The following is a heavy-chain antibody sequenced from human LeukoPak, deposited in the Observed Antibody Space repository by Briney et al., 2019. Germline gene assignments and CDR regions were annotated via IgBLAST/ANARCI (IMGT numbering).Heavy chain of an antibody. CDR1: GYSFTSYW. V-gene: IGHV5-51*01. CDR3: ARLGVNHYDTLFLFDY. J-gene: IGHJ4*02. Sequence: GESLKISCKGSGYSFTSYWIGWVRQMLGKGLEWMGIIYPGDSDTRYSPSFQGQVTISADKSISTAYLQWSSLKASDTAMYYCARLGVNHYDTLFLFDYWGQGTLVTVSS. D-gene: IGHD3-22*01. CDR2: IYPGDSDT.